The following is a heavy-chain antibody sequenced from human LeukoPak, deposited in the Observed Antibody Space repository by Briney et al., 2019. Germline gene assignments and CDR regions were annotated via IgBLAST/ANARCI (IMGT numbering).Heavy chain of an antibody. J-gene: IGHJ4*02. CDR3: ARVRSGYYFDY. CDR2: IEQDGNKK. CDR1: GFTFSNYW. D-gene: IGHD3-9*01. Sequence: GGSLRLSCAASGFTFSNYWMTWVRQAPGKGLEWVASIEQDGNKKYYVDSVKGRFTISRDNAKNSLYLQMNSLRAEDTAVYYCARVRSGYYFDYWGPGTLVTVSS. V-gene: IGHV3-7*01.